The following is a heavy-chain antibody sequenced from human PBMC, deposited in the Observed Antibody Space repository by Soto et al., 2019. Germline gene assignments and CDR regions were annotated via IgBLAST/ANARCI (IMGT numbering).Heavy chain of an antibody. V-gene: IGHV1-69*08. J-gene: IGHJ4*02. D-gene: IGHD5-12*01. CDR2: IIPLLDIA. CDR1: GVTFTNDI. Sequence: QVQLVQSGAEVKKPGSSVKVSCKASGVTFTNDIITWVRQAPGQGLEWMGRIIPLLDIANYAQKFQARVTSTADKSTSTAYMELNSLRSKHTAVYYCVRDSPIGSTYSGYDGIDYWGQGTLVTVSS. CDR3: VRDSPIGSTYSGYDGIDY.